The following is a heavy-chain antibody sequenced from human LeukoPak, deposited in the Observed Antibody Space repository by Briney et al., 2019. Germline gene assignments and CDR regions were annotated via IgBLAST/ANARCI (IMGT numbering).Heavy chain of an antibody. V-gene: IGHV1-46*01. CDR2: INPSGGST. CDR1: GYTFTSYY. J-gene: IGHJ4*02. D-gene: IGHD3-22*01. Sequence: ASVKVSCKAPGYTFTSYYMHWVRQAPGQGLEWMGIINPSGGSTSYAQKLQGRVTMTRDTSTSTVYMELSSLRSEDTAVYYCARDRYYYDSSGRYRPTFDYWGQGTLATVSS. CDR3: ARDRYYYDSSGRYRPTFDY.